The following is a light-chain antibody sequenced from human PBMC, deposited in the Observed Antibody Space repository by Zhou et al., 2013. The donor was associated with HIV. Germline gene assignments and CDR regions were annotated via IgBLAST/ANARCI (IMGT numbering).Light chain of an antibody. CDR2: AAS. CDR3: QKYNSAPLT. J-gene: IGKJ4*01. Sequence: DIQMTQSPSSVSASVGDRVTITCRASQGISHYLAWYQQKPGKVPKLLIYAASTLQSGVPSRFSGSGSETDFTLTISSLQPEDVATYYCQKYNSAPLTFGGGTKVEIE. CDR1: QGISHY. V-gene: IGKV1-27*01.